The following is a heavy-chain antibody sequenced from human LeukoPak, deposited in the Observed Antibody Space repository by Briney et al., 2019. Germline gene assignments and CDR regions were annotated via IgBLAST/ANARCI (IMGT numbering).Heavy chain of an antibody. Sequence: SETLSLTCTVSGGSISSYYWSWTRQPAGNGLEWIGRIYTSGSTNYNPSLKSRVTMSVDTSKNQFSLKLSSVTAADTAVYYCAREGQQLLRSSAFDIWGQGTMVTVSS. J-gene: IGHJ3*02. D-gene: IGHD6-13*01. CDR2: IYTSGST. V-gene: IGHV4-4*07. CDR1: GGSISSYY. CDR3: AREGQQLLRSSAFDI.